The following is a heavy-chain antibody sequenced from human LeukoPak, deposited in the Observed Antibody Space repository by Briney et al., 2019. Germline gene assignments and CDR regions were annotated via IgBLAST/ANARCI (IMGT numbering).Heavy chain of an antibody. J-gene: IGHJ6*02. V-gene: IGHV1-46*01. Sequence: ASVKVSCKASGYTFINYYIHWVRQAPGQGLEWMGIINPSGGSTSYAQKFQGRVTKTRDTSTSTVYMELSSLRSEDTAVYYCATEVVPAATYYYYGMDVWGQGTTVTVSS. CDR3: ATEVVPAATYYYYGMDV. CDR1: GYTFINYY. D-gene: IGHD2-2*01. CDR2: INPSGGST.